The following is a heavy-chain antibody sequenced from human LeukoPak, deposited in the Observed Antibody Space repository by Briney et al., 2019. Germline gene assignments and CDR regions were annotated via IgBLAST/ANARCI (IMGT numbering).Heavy chain of an antibody. CDR3: GRDRATRDGYNQAFYGMDV. CDR2: IIPIFGIA. V-gene: IGHV1-69*04. J-gene: IGHJ6*02. CDR1: GGTFSSYA. Sequence: GASVKVSCKASGGTFSSYAISWVRQAPGQGLEWMGRIIPIFGIANYAQKFQGRVTITADKSTSTAYMELSSLRSEDTAVYYCGRDRATRDGYNQAFYGMDVWGQGTTVTVSS. D-gene: IGHD5-24*01.